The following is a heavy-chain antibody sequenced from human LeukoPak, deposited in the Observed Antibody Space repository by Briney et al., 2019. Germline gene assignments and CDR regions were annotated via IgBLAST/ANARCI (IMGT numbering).Heavy chain of an antibody. Sequence: PGGPLRLSCAASGFTFSSYWMSWVRQAPGKGLEGVANIKQGGSEKYSVDSVKGRFTISRDSAKTSLYLQVNSLRAEDTAVYYCASTTISPVGGMDVWGQGTTVTVSS. J-gene: IGHJ6*02. CDR1: GFTFSSYW. D-gene: IGHD2/OR15-2a*01. CDR2: IKQGGSEK. V-gene: IGHV3-7*05. CDR3: ASTTISPVGGMDV.